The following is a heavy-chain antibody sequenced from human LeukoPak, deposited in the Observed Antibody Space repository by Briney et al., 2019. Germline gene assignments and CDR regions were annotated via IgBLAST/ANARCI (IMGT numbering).Heavy chain of an antibody. J-gene: IGHJ4*02. Sequence: GASVKVSCKASGYTFTGYYTHWVRQAPGQGLEWMGWINPNSGGTNYAQKFQGRVTMTRDTSISTAYMELSRLRSDDTAVYYCARDQGWVAGPIDYWGQGTLVTVSS. CDR2: INPNSGGT. CDR3: ARDQGWVAGPIDY. D-gene: IGHD6-19*01. V-gene: IGHV1-2*02. CDR1: GYTFTGYY.